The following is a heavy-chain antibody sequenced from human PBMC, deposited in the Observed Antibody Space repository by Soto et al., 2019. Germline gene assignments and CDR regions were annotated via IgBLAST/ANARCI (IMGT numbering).Heavy chain of an antibody. D-gene: IGHD3-16*01. CDR3: SRSPEVGVRGAY. Sequence: EVQLVVSGGGLVKPGGSLRLSCTGSGFPFSAYNINWVRQVPGKGLEWVSSITVGSSHIYQPNSMKGRFTISRDDAKNSVYLQIDSLRDEDTALYYCSRSPEVGVRGAYWGQGTLVTVSS. V-gene: IGHV3-21*01. CDR1: GFPFSAYN. J-gene: IGHJ4*02. CDR2: ITVGSSHI.